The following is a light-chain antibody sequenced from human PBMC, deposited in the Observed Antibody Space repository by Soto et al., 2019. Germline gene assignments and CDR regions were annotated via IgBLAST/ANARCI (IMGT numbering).Light chain of an antibody. V-gene: IGKV1-39*01. CDR2: AAS. CDR3: QQPYSSPLT. Sequence: DIQMTQSPSSLSASVGDRVTITCRASQSISSYLNWYQQKPGKAPKLLIYAASSLQSGVPSRFSGSGSGTDFTLTISSLLPEVLATYYCQQPYSSPLTFGQGTRLEIK. CDR1: QSISSY. J-gene: IGKJ5*01.